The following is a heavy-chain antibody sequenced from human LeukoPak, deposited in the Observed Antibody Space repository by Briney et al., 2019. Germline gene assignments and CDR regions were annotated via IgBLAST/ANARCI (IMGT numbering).Heavy chain of an antibody. V-gene: IGHV3-48*02. Sequence: PGGSLRLSCAASGFTFTTYSMNWVRQAPGKGLEWISYIRSSDNTILYADSVKGRLTISRDDAKDSLYLQMNNLRDEDTAVYYCARDRDWAFDYWGQGTQVTVST. CDR1: GFTFTTYS. J-gene: IGHJ4*02. D-gene: IGHD3-9*01. CDR3: ARDRDWAFDY. CDR2: IRSSDNTI.